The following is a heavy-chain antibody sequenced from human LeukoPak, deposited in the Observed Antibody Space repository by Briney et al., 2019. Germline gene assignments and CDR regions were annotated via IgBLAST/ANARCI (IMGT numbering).Heavy chain of an antibody. Sequence: SETLSLTCTVSGGSITSYYWSWIRQPPGKGLEWIGYMYYSGITNYNPSLKSRLTMSVDTSKNQFSLRLSSVTAADTAVYYCARNDWTYGGYFDYWGQGTLVTVSS. V-gene: IGHV4-59*01. J-gene: IGHJ4*02. CDR1: GGSITSYY. CDR3: ARNDWTYGGYFDY. CDR2: MYYSGIT. D-gene: IGHD1-7*01.